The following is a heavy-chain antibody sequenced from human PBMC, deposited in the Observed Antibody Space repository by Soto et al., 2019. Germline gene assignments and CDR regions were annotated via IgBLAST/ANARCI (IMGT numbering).Heavy chain of an antibody. CDR1: GGTFSSYA. V-gene: IGHV1-69*13. Sequence: SVKVSCKASGGTFSSYAISWVRQAPGQGLEWMGGIIPIFGTANYTQKYQGRDTITADESTSTAYMEMSRLRTEDTAEYYCASLPVVYSSSSLRLYYYYYYGMDVGGQGTTVTVSS. CDR2: IIPIFGTA. CDR3: ASLPVVYSSSSLRLYYYYYYGMDV. D-gene: IGHD6-6*01. J-gene: IGHJ6*02.